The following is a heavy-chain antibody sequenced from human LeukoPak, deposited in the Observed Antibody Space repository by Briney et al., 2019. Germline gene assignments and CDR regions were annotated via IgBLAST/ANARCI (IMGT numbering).Heavy chain of an antibody. D-gene: IGHD6-13*01. J-gene: IGHJ5*02. Sequence: GESLKISCKGSGYIFTTYWIGWVRQMPGKGLEWMGIIYPGDSDTKYSPSFQGQVTISADKSINTAYLQWSSLKASDTAMYYCARSSSSSWSGFDPWGQGTLVTVSS. V-gene: IGHV5-51*01. CDR2: IYPGDSDT. CDR1: GYIFTTYW. CDR3: ARSSSSSWSGFDP.